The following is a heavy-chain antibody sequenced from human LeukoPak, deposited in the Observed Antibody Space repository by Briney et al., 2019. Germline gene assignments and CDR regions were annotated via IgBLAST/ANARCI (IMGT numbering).Heavy chain of an antibody. CDR1: GFTFGDYA. CDR2: IRSKAYGGTT. J-gene: IGHJ3*02. CDR3: TRKNWAFDI. Sequence: PGGSLRLSCTASGFTFGDYAMSWVRQAPGKGLEWVGFIRSKAYGGTTEYAASVKGRFTISRDDSKSIAYLQMNSLKAEDKAVYYCTRKNWAFDIWGQGTMVTVSS. V-gene: IGHV3-49*04.